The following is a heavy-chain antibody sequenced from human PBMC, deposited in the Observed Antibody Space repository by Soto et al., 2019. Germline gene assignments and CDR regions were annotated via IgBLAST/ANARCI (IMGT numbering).Heavy chain of an antibody. CDR2: ISGSGGST. CDR3: AKRYGDYSLQPHLDY. CDR1: GFTFSSYA. J-gene: IGHJ4*02. Sequence: GGSLRLSCAASGFTFSSYAMSWVRQAPGKGLEWVSAISGSGGSTYYADSVKGRFTISRDNSKNTLYLQMNSLRAEDTAVYYCAKRYGDYSLQPHLDYWGQGTLVTSPQ. D-gene: IGHD4-17*01. V-gene: IGHV3-23*01.